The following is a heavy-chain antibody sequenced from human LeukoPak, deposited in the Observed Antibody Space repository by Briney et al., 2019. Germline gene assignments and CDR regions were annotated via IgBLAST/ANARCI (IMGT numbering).Heavy chain of an antibody. D-gene: IGHD5-18*01. CDR2: ISSSGSTI. CDR3: ARDQPIGYNYGYPFDN. V-gene: IGHV3-11*04. CDR1: GFTFSDYY. J-gene: IGHJ4*02. Sequence: PGGSLRLSCAASGFTFSDYYMSWNRQAPGKGLEWVSYISSSGSTIYYADSVKGRFTISRDNAKNSLYLQMNNLRVEDTAVYYCARDQPIGYNYGYPFDNWGQGTLVTVSS.